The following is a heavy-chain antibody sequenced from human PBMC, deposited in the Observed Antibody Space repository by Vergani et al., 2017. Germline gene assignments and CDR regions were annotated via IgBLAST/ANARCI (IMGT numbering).Heavy chain of an antibody. CDR2: IVPMFGTA. D-gene: IGHD1-14*01. Sequence: QVQLVQSGPELKKPGSSVKISCKASGGTFNSFAFTWVRQAPGQGLEWMGAIVPMFGTATYAQKFRDRVTIVADESTKTAHMELSSLRPDDAAVYFCAREINNSFDSWGQGTLVAVSS. V-gene: IGHV1-69*01. CDR3: AREINNSFDS. CDR1: GGTFNSFA. J-gene: IGHJ4*02.